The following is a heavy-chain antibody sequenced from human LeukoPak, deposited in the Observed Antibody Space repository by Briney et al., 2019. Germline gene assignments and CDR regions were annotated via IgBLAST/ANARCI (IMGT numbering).Heavy chain of an antibody. CDR2: IYHSGST. D-gene: IGHD1-26*01. J-gene: IGHJ5*02. V-gene: IGHV4-38-2*02. CDR3: ARDTRRIVGATGSNWFDP. CDR1: GYSISSGYY. Sequence: KSSETLSLTCTVSGYSISSGYYWGWIRQPPGKGLEWIGSIYHSGSTYYNPSLKSRVTISVDTSKNQFSLKLSSVTAADTAVYYCARDTRRIVGATGSNWFDPWGQGTLVTVSS.